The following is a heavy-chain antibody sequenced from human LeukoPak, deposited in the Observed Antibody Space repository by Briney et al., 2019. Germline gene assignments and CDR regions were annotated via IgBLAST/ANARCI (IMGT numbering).Heavy chain of an antibody. CDR1: GGSFSGYY. D-gene: IGHD3-22*01. CDR3: ARDIDDSSGYYYLDAFDI. J-gene: IGHJ3*02. V-gene: IGHV4-34*01. CDR2: INHSGST. Sequence: SETLSLTCAVYGGSFSGYYWSWIRQPPGKGLEWIGEINHSGSTNYNPSLKSRVTISVDTSKNQFSLKLSSVTAADTAVYYCARDIDDSSGYYYLDAFDIWGQGTVVTVSS.